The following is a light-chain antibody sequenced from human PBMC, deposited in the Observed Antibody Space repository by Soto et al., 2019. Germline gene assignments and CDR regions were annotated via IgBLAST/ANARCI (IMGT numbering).Light chain of an antibody. CDR1: QSVKSY. J-gene: IGKJ4*01. CDR2: DAS. Sequence: ENVLTQSPVTLSLSPGERATLSYRASQSVKSYLAWYQQKPGQAPRLPIYDASNRAAGIPARFSGSGSGTDFTLTISSLDPEDFAVYYCQSRSSWPPVLTFGGGTKVEIK. V-gene: IGKV3-11*01. CDR3: QSRSSWPPVLT.